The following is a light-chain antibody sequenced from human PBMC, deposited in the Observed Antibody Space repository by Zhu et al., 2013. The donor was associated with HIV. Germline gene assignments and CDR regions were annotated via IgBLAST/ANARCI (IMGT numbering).Light chain of an antibody. CDR3: QHYISSPIT. V-gene: IGKV3-20*01. CDR2: GAS. Sequence: EIVLTQSPGSLSLSPGERATLSCRASQSVSSSHLAWYQQKPGQAPRLLIYGASSRATGIPDRFSGSGSGTDFTLTISRLEPEDSAVYYCQHYISSPITFGPGTKVDIK. J-gene: IGKJ3*01. CDR1: QSVSSSH.